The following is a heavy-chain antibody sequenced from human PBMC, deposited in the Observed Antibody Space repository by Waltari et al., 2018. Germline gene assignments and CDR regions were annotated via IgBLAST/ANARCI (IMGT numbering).Heavy chain of an antibody. CDR3: AKNRYFDWLFPIFDY. CDR1: GFTFSSYA. D-gene: IGHD3-9*01. J-gene: IGHJ4*02. Sequence: EVQLVESGGGLVQPGGSLRLSCAASGFTFSSYAMSWVRQAPGKGLEWVSAISGSGGSTYYADSVKCLFTISRDNSKNTLYLQMNSLRAEDTAVYYCAKNRYFDWLFPIFDYWGQGTLVTVSS. V-gene: IGHV3-23*04. CDR2: ISGSGGST.